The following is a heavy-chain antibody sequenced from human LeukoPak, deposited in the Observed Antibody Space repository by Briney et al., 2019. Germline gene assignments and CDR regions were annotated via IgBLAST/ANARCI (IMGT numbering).Heavy chain of an antibody. J-gene: IGHJ6*02. CDR2: INNSSNTI. CDR1: GFTFSTYS. CDR3: ASTEFLDH. D-gene: IGHD3-10*01. V-gene: IGHV3-48*01. Sequence: GGSLRLSCATSGFTFSTYSMNWVRQAPGKGLEWISYINNSSNTIYYADSVKGRFTISRDNAKNSLFLQMNSLRVEDTAVYYCASTEFLDHWGQGTTVTVSS.